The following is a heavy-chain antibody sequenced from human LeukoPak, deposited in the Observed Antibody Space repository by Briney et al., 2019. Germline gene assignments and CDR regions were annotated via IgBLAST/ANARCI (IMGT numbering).Heavy chain of an antibody. J-gene: IGHJ5*02. D-gene: IGHD4-11*01. CDR1: GRSFSGYY. CDR2: INHSGST. Sequence: SETLSLTCAVYGRSFSGYYWSWIRQPPGKGLEWIGEINHSGSTNYNPSLKSRVTISVDTSKNQFSLKLSSVTAADTAVYYCASRGVTTCRKCGFDPWGQGTLVTVSS. CDR3: ASRGVTTCRKCGFDP. V-gene: IGHV4-34*01.